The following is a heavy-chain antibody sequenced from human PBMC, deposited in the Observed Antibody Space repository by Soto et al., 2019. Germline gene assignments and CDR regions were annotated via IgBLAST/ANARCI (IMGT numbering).Heavy chain of an antibody. Sequence: EVQLLESGGGLIQPGGSLRLSCAASGFTFNNYAMSWVRQAPGKGLEWVSVISGSGDGTYYADSVKGRFTISRDKSKNTLYLHMNSLKLEDTAVYYCAKDPGYCSFGRCSRVDYWGQGTLVTVSS. CDR1: GFTFNNYA. D-gene: IGHD2-15*01. CDR2: ISGSGDGT. J-gene: IGHJ4*02. CDR3: AKDPGYCSFGRCSRVDY. V-gene: IGHV3-23*01.